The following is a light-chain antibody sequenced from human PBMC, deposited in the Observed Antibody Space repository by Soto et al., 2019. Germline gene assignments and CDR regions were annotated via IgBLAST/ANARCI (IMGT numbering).Light chain of an antibody. CDR3: GTWDSSLSSVV. CDR1: SSNIGNNY. J-gene: IGLJ2*01. V-gene: IGLV1-51*01. Sequence: QSVFTHPPSVSAAPGQKVTISCSGSSSNIGNNYVSWYQQLPGTAPKLLIYDNNERPSGIPDRFSGSKSGTSATLGITGLQTGDEADYYCGTWDSSLSSVVFGGGTKLTVL. CDR2: DNN.